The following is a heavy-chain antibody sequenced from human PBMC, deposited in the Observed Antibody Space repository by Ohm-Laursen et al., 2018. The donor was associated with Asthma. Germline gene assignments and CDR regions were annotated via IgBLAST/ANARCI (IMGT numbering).Heavy chain of an antibody. CDR3: ARIGPEWELPGREYSLIH. CDR2: IGNSGSAI. CDR1: GFTFSSYS. J-gene: IGHJ1*01. D-gene: IGHD1-26*01. V-gene: IGHV3-48*04. Sequence: SLRLSCAASGFTFSSYSMNWVRQAPGKGLEWVSYIGNSGSAIYYADSVKGRFTLSRDNAKNSLYLQMNSLRAEGTALYYCARIGPEWELPGREYSLIHWGQGTLVTVSS.